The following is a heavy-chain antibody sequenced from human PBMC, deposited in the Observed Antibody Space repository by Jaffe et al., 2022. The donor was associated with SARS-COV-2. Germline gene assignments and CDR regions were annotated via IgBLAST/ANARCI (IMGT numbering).Heavy chain of an antibody. V-gene: IGHV4-4*02. D-gene: IGHD3-10*01. CDR2: IYQSGST. CDR1: GGSISSVNW. Sequence: QVQLQESGPGLVKPSGTLSLTCAVSGGSISSVNWWSWVRQPPGKGLEWIGEIYQSGSTNYNPSLKSRVTISADKSENQFSLRLSSVTAADTAVYYCASITLVRGRYFDYWGQGALVTVSS. CDR3: ASITLVRGRYFDY. J-gene: IGHJ4*02.